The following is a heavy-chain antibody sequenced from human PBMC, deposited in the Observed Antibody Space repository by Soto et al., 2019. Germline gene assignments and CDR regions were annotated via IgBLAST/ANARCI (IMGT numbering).Heavy chain of an antibody. D-gene: IGHD5-12*01. J-gene: IGHJ6*02. CDR2: IYYSGST. V-gene: IGHV4-59*01. CDR3: ARAYGGFHNGLLV. Sequence: ETLSLTCTVSGDSIRSYYWTWIRQPPGKGLELIGYIYYSGSTRYNPSLKSRVTISVDMSKNQFSLKLSSVIAADTAVYYCARAYGGFHNGLLVCGQGTAVTVSS. CDR1: GDSIRSYY.